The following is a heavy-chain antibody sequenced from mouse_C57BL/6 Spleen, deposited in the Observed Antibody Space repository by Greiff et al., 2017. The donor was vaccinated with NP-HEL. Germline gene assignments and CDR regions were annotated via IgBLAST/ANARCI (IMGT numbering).Heavy chain of an antibody. V-gene: IGHV3-6*01. J-gene: IGHJ2*01. CDR3: ASGIYYYFDY. Sequence: DVQLQESGPGLVKPSQSLSLTCSVTGYSITSGYYWNWIRQFPGNKLEWMGYISYDGSNNYNPSLKNRISITRDTSKNQFFLKLNSVTTEDTATYYCASGIYYYFDYWGQGTTLTVSS. CDR2: ISYDGSN. CDR1: GYSITSGYY. D-gene: IGHD1-1*01.